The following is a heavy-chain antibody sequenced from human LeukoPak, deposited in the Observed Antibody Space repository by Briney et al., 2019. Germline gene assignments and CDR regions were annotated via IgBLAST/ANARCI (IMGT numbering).Heavy chain of an antibody. CDR1: GGSISSYY. V-gene: IGHV4-59*01. CDR3: AAGYGSSWYGANWFDP. CDR2: IYYSGST. Sequence: SETLSLTCTGSGGSISSYYWSWIRQPPGKGLEWIGYIYYSGSTNYNPSLKSRVTISVDTSKNQFSLKLSSVTAADTAVYYCAAGYGSSWYGANWFDPWGQGTLVTVSS. J-gene: IGHJ5*02. D-gene: IGHD6-13*01.